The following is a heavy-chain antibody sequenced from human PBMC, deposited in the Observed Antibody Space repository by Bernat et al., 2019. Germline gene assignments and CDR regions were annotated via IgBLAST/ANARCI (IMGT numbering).Heavy chain of an antibody. D-gene: IGHD3-10*01. CDR1: GGSISSGDYY. J-gene: IGHJ3*02. CDR3: ARDGSYGSGSYGEHAFDI. Sequence: QVQLQESGPGLVKPSQTLSLTCTVSGGSISSGDYYWSWIRQPPGKGLEWIGYIYYSGSTYYNPSLKSRVTISVDTSKNQFSLKLSSVTAADTAVYYRARDGSYGSGSYGEHAFDIWGQGTMVTVSS. V-gene: IGHV4-30-4*01. CDR2: IYYSGST.